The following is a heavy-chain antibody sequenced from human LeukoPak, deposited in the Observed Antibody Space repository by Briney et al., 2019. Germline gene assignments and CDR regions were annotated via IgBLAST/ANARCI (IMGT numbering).Heavy chain of an antibody. CDR3: ARDLTGSPEGFDY. V-gene: IGHV1-2*02. CDR2: INPNSGGT. D-gene: IGHD7-27*01. J-gene: IGHJ4*02. CDR1: GYTFTGYY. Sequence: ASVKVSCKASGYTFTGYYMHWVRQAPGQGLEWMGWINPNSGGTNYAQKFQGRVTMTRDTSISTAYMELSRLRSDDTAVYYCARDLTGSPEGFDYWGQGTLVTVSS.